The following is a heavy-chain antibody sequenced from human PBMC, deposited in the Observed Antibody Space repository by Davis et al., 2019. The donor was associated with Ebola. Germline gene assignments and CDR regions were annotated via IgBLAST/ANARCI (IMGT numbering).Heavy chain of an antibody. CDR2: INHDGSEK. CDR3: ARDWEQYGLDV. V-gene: IGHV3-7*01. CDR1: GFTLNNYW. Sequence: PGGSLRLSCRASGFTLNNYWINRVRQAPGKGLEWVANINHDGSEKDYVGSVKGRFTISRDSAKNSLYLHMNSLRTEDTAVYYCARDWEQYGLDVWGKGATVIVSS. D-gene: IGHD1-26*01. J-gene: IGHJ6*04.